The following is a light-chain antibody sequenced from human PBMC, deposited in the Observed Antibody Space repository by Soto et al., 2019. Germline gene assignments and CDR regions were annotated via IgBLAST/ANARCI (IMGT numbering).Light chain of an antibody. J-gene: IGLJ1*01. CDR3: AAWDDSLNGRYV. Sequence: QSVLTQPPSASGTPGQRVTISCSGSSSNIGSNTVNWYRQLPGTAPKLLIYSNNQRPSGVPDRFSGSKSGTSASLAISGLQPEDEADYYCAAWDDSLNGRYVFGTGTKVTVL. CDR2: SNN. CDR1: SSNIGSNT. V-gene: IGLV1-44*01.